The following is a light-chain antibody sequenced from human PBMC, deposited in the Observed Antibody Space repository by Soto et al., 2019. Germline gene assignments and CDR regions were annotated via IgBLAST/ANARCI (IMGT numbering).Light chain of an antibody. CDR2: SNN. CDR3: AAWDDSLNGRYV. V-gene: IGLV1-44*01. CDR1: SSHIGSNT. J-gene: IGLJ1*01. Sequence: QSALTQPPSASGTPGQRVIISCSGSSSHIGSNTVNWYQQLPGTAPKLLIYSNNQRPSGVPDRFSGSKSGTSASLAISGLQSEDESYYYCAAWDDSLNGRYVFVTGSKVTVL.